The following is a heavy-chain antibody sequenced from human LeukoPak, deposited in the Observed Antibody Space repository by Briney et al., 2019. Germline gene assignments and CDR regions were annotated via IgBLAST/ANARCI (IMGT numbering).Heavy chain of an antibody. V-gene: IGHV4-4*07. CDR2: IYSTGST. CDR1: GGSISSYY. Sequence: SETLSLTCTVSGGSISSYYWSWIRQPAGKGLEWIGRIYSTGSTNYNPSLKSRVTMLVDTSKNQFSLRLRSVTAADTAVYYCARQIASAGTAGFDFWGQGALVTVSS. CDR3: ARQIASAGTAGFDF. J-gene: IGHJ4*02. D-gene: IGHD6-13*01.